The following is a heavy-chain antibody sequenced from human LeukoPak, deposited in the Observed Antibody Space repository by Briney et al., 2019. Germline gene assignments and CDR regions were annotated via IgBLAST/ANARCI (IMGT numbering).Heavy chain of an antibody. CDR2: INPSGGST. D-gene: IGHD2-2*01. V-gene: IGHV1-46*01. CDR3: ARDALDCSSTSCYALDI. CDR1: GYTFTSYY. J-gene: IGHJ3*02. Sequence: ASVKVSCKASGYTFTSYYMHWVRQAPGQGLEWMGIINPSGGSTSYAQKFQGRVTMTRDTSTSTVYMELSSLRSEDTAVYYCARDALDCSSTSCYALDIWGQGTMVTVSS.